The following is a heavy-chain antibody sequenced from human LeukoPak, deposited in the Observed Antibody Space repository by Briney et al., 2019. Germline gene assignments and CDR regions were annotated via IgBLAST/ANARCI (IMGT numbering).Heavy chain of an antibody. CDR1: GFTFSSYW. D-gene: IGHD3-22*01. V-gene: IGHV3-74*01. Sequence: GGSLRLSCAASGFTFSSYWMHWVRQAPGKGLVWVSRINSDGSSTSYADSVKGRFTISRDNAKNTLYLQMNSLRAEDTAVYYCARVYYYDSSGYYYSHHMDVWGKGTTVTVSS. CDR2: INSDGSST. CDR3: ARVYYYDSSGYYYSHHMDV. J-gene: IGHJ6*03.